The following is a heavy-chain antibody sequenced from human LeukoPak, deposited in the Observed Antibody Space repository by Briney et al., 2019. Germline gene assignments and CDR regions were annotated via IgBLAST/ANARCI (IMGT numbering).Heavy chain of an antibody. J-gene: IGHJ3*02. CDR1: GGSVSSYY. D-gene: IGHD6-19*01. CDR2: IYYSGST. V-gene: IGHV4-59*08. CDR3: ARHMVYSSGLYAFDI. Sequence: SETLSLTCTVSGGSVSSYYWSWIRQPPGKGLEWIGYIYYSGSTNYNPSLKSRVTISVDTSKNQFSLKLSSVTAADTAVYYCARHMVYSSGLYAFDIWGQGTMVTVSS.